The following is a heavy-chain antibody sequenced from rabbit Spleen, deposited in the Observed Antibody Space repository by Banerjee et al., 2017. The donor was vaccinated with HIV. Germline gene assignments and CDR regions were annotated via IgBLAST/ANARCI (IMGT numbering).Heavy chain of an antibody. V-gene: IGHV1S45*01. CDR3: ARDTSSSFSSYGMDL. Sequence: QEQLEESGGDLVKPGASLTLTCTASGVSFSGSSYMCWVRQAPGKGLEWIACIETDSSGFTYFATWAIGRFTISKTSSTTVTLQVTSLTAADTATYFCARDTSSSFSSYGMDLWGPGTLVTVS. J-gene: IGHJ6*01. D-gene: IGHD1-1*01. CDR2: IETDSSGFT. CDR1: GVSFSGSSY.